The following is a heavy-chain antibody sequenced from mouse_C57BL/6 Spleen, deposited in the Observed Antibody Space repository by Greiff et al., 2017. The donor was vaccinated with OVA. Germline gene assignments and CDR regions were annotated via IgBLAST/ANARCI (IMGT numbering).Heavy chain of an antibody. D-gene: IGHD1-1*01. CDR1: GYAFSSYW. J-gene: IGHJ1*03. Sequence: VQLQQSGAELVKPGASVKISFKASGYAFSSYWMNWVKQRPGKGLEWIGQIYPGDGDTNYNGKFKGKATLTADKSSSTAYMQLSSLTSEDSAVYFCARRDYYGSSYGYFDVWGTGTTVTVSS. CDR3: ARRDYYGSSYGYFDV. V-gene: IGHV1-80*01. CDR2: IYPGDGDT.